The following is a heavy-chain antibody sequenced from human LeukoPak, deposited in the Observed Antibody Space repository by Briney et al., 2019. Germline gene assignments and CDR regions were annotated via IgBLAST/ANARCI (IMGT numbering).Heavy chain of an antibody. CDR2: IYTSGST. Sequence: SETLSLTSSVSGGSICSYYWSWMRQPAGKGLEWIGRIYTSGSTNYNPSLKSRVTMSVDTSKNQFSLKLSSVTAADTAVYYCARGRAAAGTRYYYYYMDVWGKGTTVTVSS. CDR3: ARGRAAAGTRYYYYYMDV. J-gene: IGHJ6*03. CDR1: GGSICSYY. V-gene: IGHV4-4*07. D-gene: IGHD6-13*01.